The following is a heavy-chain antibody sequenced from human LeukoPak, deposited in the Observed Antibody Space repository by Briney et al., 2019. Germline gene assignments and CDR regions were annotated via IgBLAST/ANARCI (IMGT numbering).Heavy chain of an antibody. D-gene: IGHD1-14*01. J-gene: IGHJ3*02. V-gene: IGHV4-59*01. CDR2: IYYSGST. CDR1: GGSISSYY. CDR3: AGDLRTSSLNAFDI. Sequence: PSETLSLTCAVSGGSISSYYWSWIRQPPGKGLEWMGYIYYSGSTNYNPSLKSRVTISVDTSKNQFSLKLSSVTAADTAVYYCAGDLRTSSLNAFDIWGQGTMVTVSS.